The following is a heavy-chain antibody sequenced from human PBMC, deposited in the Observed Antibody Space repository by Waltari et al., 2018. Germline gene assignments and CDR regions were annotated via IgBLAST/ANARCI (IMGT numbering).Heavy chain of an antibody. V-gene: IGHV4-34*01. CDR1: GGSFSGYY. CDR3: ARGRYDFWTSLNNYYYYYMDV. Sequence: QVQLQQWGAGLLKPSETLSLTCAVYGGSFSGYYWSWIRQPPGKGLAWIGEINHSGSTNSNPSLKSRVTISVDPSKNQFSLKLSSVTAADTAVYYCARGRYDFWTSLNNYYYYYMDVWGKGTTVTVSS. J-gene: IGHJ6*03. D-gene: IGHD3-3*01. CDR2: INHSGST.